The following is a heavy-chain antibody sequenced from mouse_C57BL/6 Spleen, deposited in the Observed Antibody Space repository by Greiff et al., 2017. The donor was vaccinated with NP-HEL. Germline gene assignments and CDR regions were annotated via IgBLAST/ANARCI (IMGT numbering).Heavy chain of an antibody. CDR3: ARSDGAAFAY. D-gene: IGHD2-3*01. J-gene: IGHJ3*01. V-gene: IGHV1-69*01. Sequence: QVQLKQPGAELVMPGASVKLSCKASGYTFTSYWMHWVKQRPGQGLEWIGEIDPSDSYTNYNQKFKGKSTLTVDKSSSTAYMQLSSLTSEDSAVYYCARSDGAAFAYWGQGTLVTVSA. CDR2: IDPSDSYT. CDR1: GYTFTSYW.